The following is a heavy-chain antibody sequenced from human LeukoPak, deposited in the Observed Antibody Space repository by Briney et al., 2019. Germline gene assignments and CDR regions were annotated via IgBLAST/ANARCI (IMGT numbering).Heavy chain of an antibody. CDR2: IYYSGST. D-gene: IGHD2-15*01. CDR3: ARIGYCSGGNCLNWFDP. V-gene: IGHV4-59*08. J-gene: IGHJ5*02. Sequence: SETLSLTCTVSGGSISSYYWSWIRQPPGKGLEWIGYIYYSGSTNYNSSLKSRVIISVDTSKNQFSLNLSSVTAADTAVYYCARIGYCSGGNCLNWFDPWGQGTLVTVSS. CDR1: GGSISSYY.